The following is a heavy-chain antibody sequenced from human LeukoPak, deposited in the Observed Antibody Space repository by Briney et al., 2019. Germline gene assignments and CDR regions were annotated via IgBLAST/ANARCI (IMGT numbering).Heavy chain of an antibody. CDR3: ARVRDSGSSQYYVDY. CDR2: TYYSGST. V-gene: IGHV4-59*01. Sequence: SETLSLTCTVSGGSISSDYWSWIRQPPGKGLEWIGYTYYSGSTKYNPSLKSRVTISVDTSKNKFSLKLSSVTAADTAVYYCARVRDSGSSQYYVDYWGQGTLATVSS. J-gene: IGHJ4*02. D-gene: IGHD1-26*01. CDR1: GGSISSDY.